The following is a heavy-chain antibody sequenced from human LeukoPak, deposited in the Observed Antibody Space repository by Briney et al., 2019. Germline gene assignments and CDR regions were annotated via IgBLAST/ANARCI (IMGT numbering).Heavy chain of an antibody. V-gene: IGHV1-18*03. D-gene: IGHD6-19*01. CDR3: ARVDSCGWYQVRNFDY. CDR2: ISAYNGNT. CDR1: GYTFTHYG. J-gene: IGHJ4*02. Sequence: GASLKVSCKASGYTFTHYGISWLRQAPGQGLEWMGWISAYNGNTNYAQKLQDRVTMTTDTSTSTAYMELRSLRSDDMAVYYCARVDSCGWYQVRNFDYWGQGTLVTVSS.